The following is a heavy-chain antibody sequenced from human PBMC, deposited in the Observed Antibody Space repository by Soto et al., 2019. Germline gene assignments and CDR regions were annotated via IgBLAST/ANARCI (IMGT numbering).Heavy chain of an antibody. Sequence: GGSLRLSCSASGFTFSSYAMHWVRQAPGKGLEYVSAISSNGGSTYYADSVKGRFTISRDNSKNTLYLQMSSLRAEDTAVYYCVKDQRYSYGYYYYYGMDVWGQGTTVTVSS. V-gene: IGHV3-64D*08. CDR2: ISSNGGST. D-gene: IGHD5-18*01. J-gene: IGHJ6*02. CDR1: GFTFSSYA. CDR3: VKDQRYSYGYYYYYGMDV.